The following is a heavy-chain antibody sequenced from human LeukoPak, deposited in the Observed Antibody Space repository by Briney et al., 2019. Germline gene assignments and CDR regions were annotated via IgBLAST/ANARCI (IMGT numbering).Heavy chain of an antibody. CDR1: GGSFSGYY. D-gene: IGHD3-22*01. V-gene: IGHV4-34*01. J-gene: IGHJ4*02. CDR2: INHSGST. Sequence: PSETLSLTCAVYGGSFSGYYWSWIRQPPGKGPEWIGEINHSGSTNYNPSLKSRVTISVDTSKNQFSLKLSSVTAADTAVYYCARGRGSYCDSSGYYRGPYFDYWGQGTLVTVSS. CDR3: ARGRGSYCDSSGYYRGPYFDY.